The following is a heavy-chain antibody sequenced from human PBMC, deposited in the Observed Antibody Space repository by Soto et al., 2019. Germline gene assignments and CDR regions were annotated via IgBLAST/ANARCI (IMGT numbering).Heavy chain of an antibody. Sequence: GGSLRLSCAASGFNFSDYAMHWVRQAPGKGLEWLAIISLEGSNKYSAKPVKDRFTISRDTSTSTAYMELRALTPEDTALYFCMRDLNYGSDDYWGQGTPVTVSS. J-gene: IGHJ4*02. CDR1: GFNFSDYA. CDR2: ISLEGSNK. V-gene: IGHV3-30*03. CDR3: MRDLNYGSDDY. D-gene: IGHD3-16*01.